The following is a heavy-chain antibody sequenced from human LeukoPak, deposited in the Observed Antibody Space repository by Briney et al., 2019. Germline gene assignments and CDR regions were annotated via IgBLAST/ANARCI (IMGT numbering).Heavy chain of an antibody. Sequence: GGSLRLSCAASGFTFSSYAMSWVRQAPGKGLEWVSAISGSGGSTYYADSVKGRFTISRDNSKNTLYLQMNSLRAEDTAVYYCAKDLRMARVVITSGEFDYWGQGTLVTVSS. CDR3: AKDLRMARVVITSGEFDY. D-gene: IGHD3-22*01. J-gene: IGHJ4*02. CDR2: ISGSGGST. V-gene: IGHV3-23*01. CDR1: GFTFSSYA.